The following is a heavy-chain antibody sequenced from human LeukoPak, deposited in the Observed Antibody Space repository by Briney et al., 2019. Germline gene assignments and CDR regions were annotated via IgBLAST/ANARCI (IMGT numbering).Heavy chain of an antibody. V-gene: IGHV4-61*02. CDR3: ARAAVVLWFGEYNWFDP. Sequence: SQTLSLTCTVSGGSISSGSYYWSWIRQPAGKGLEWIGRIYTSGSTNYNPSLKSRVTISVDTSKNQISLKLSSVTAADTAVYYCARAAVVLWFGEYNWFDPWGQGTLVTVSS. D-gene: IGHD3-10*01. CDR1: GGSISSGSYY. CDR2: IYTSGST. J-gene: IGHJ5*02.